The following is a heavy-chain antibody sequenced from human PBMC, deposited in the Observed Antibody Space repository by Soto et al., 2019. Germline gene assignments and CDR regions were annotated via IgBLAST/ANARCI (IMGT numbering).Heavy chain of an antibody. D-gene: IGHD3-10*01. CDR3: ARAQGSGFLVS. J-gene: IGHJ4*02. Sequence: QVQLQESGPGLVKPSQTLSLTCTVSGGSISSGDYYWSWIRQPPGKGLEWIGYIYYSGSTYYNPSLKSPVTLSVDPSKNQFSLKLSSVTAADTAVYYCARAQGSGFLVSWGQGTLVTVSS. V-gene: IGHV4-30-4*01. CDR1: GGSISSGDYY. CDR2: IYYSGST.